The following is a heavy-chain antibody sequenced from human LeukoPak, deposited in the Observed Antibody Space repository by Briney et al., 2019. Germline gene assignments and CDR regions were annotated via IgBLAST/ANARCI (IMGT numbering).Heavy chain of an antibody. V-gene: IGHV3-21*01. J-gene: IGHJ4*02. CDR1: GFTFSTYS. CDR2: ITSPVGRI. CDR3: AKDLNYDFWSGLGN. Sequence: GGSLRLSCAASGFTFSTYSMNWVRQAPGKGLEWVSSITSPVGRIYYADSVKGRFTISRDNSKNTLYLQMNSLRAEDTAVYYCAKDLNYDFWSGLGNWGQGTLVTVSS. D-gene: IGHD3-3*01.